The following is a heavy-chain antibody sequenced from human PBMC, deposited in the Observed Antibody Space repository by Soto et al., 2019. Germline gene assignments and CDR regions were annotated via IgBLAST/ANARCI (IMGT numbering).Heavy chain of an antibody. CDR3: ARGGSLNWYFDL. Sequence: EVPLLESGGDLVQPGGSLRLSCAASGFTFSTYAMSWVRQAPGKGLEWVSRINSDGSSTSYADSVKGRFTISRDNAKNTLYLQMNSLRAEDTAVYYCARGGSLNWYFDLWGRGTLVTVSS. V-gene: IGHV3-74*02. J-gene: IGHJ2*01. CDR1: GFTFSTYA. D-gene: IGHD1-26*01. CDR2: INSDGSST.